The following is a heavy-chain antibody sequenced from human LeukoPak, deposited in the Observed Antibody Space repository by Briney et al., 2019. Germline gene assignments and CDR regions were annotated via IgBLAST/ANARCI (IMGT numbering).Heavy chain of an antibody. CDR3: ARGLYSSSWYQGLGSYYYYYMDV. J-gene: IGHJ6*03. D-gene: IGHD6-13*01. CDR2: MNANSGNT. CDR1: GYTFTSYT. V-gene: IGHV1-8*02. Sequence: ASVKVSCKASGYTFTSYTINWVRQAPGQGLEWMGWMNANSGNTGYAQKFQGRVTMTRNTSISTAYMELSSLRSEDTAVYYCARGLYSSSWYQGLGSYYYYYMDVWGKGTTVTISS.